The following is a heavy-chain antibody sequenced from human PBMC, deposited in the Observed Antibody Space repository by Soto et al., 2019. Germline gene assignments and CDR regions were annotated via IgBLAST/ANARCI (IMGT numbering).Heavy chain of an antibody. CDR1: GYTFTSYS. CDR2: ISAYNGNT. D-gene: IGHD1-1*01. V-gene: IGHV1-18*01. CDR3: ARLKQLGNYFDS. J-gene: IGHJ4*02. Sequence: QVQLMQSGAEVRKPGASVKVSCKASGYTFTSYSIIWVRQAPGQGLEWMAWISAYNGNTNYAQKFLGRVTMTTDTSTTTADMELRSRKSDDTAMYYCARLKQLGNYFDSWGQGTLLTVSS.